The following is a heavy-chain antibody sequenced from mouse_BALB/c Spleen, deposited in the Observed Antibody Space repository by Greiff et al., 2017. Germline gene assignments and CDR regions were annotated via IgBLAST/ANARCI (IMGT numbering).Heavy chain of an antibody. V-gene: IGHV1-15*01. Sequence: VKLMESGAELVRPGASVTLSCKASGYTFTDYEMHWVKQTPVHGLEWIGAIDPETGGTAYNQKFKGKATLTADKSSSTAYMELRSLTSEDSAVYYCTNGYYVGYYAMDYWGQGTSVTVSS. CDR2: IDPETGGT. J-gene: IGHJ4*01. CDR1: GYTFTDYE. CDR3: TNGYYVGYYAMDY. D-gene: IGHD2-3*01.